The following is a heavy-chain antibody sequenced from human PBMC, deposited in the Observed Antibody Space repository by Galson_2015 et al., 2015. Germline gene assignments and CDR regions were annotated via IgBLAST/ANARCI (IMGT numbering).Heavy chain of an antibody. V-gene: IGHV3-30-3*01. J-gene: IGHJ6*02. Sequence: SLRLSCAASGFTFSSYAMHWVRQAPGKGLEWVAVISYDGSNKYYADSVKGRFTISRDNSKNTLYLQMNSLRAEDTAVYYCARELLWFGEPIPNLYYYYGMDVWGQGTTVTVSS. D-gene: IGHD3-10*01. CDR2: ISYDGSNK. CDR3: ARELLWFGEPIPNLYYYYGMDV. CDR1: GFTFSSYA.